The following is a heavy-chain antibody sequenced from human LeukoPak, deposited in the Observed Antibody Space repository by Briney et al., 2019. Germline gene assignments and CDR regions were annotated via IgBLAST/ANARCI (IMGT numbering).Heavy chain of an antibody. CDR3: AKETPGIAAAGTGWYFDL. Sequence: PGRSLRLSCAASGFTFDDYAMHWVRQAPGKGLEWVSGISWNSGSIGYADSVKGRFTISRDNAKNSLYLQMNSLRAEDTALYYCAKETPGIAAAGTGWYFDLWGRGTLVTVSS. CDR1: GFTFDDYA. D-gene: IGHD6-13*01. V-gene: IGHV3-9*01. CDR2: ISWNSGSI. J-gene: IGHJ2*01.